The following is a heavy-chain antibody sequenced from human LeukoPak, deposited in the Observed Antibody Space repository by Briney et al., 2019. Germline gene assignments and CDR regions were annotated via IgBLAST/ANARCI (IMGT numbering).Heavy chain of an antibody. CDR1: DYSIRSDHY. J-gene: IGHJ4*02. V-gene: IGHV4-38-2*02. CDR2: IYHSGST. CDR3: ARGLVCSSTSCYFDY. D-gene: IGHD2-2*01. Sequence: PSETLSLTCTVSDYSIRSDHYWGWIRQPPGKGLEWIGNIYHSGSTYYNPSLKSRVTISVDTSKNQFSLKLSSVTAADTAVYYCARGLVCSSTSCYFDYWGQGTLVTVSS.